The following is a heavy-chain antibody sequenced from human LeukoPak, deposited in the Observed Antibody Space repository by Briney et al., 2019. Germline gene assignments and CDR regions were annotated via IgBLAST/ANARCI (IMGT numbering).Heavy chain of an antibody. CDR1: GFTFSSYW. J-gene: IGHJ4*02. CDR2: INSDGRST. V-gene: IGHV3-74*01. Sequence: GGSLRLSCAASGFTFSSYWMHWVRQAPGKGLVWVSRINSDGRSTIYADSVKGRFTISRDNARNTLYLQMNSLRAEDTAVYYCARGNGDLWVDYWGQGTLVTVSS. D-gene: IGHD4-17*01. CDR3: ARGNGDLWVDY.